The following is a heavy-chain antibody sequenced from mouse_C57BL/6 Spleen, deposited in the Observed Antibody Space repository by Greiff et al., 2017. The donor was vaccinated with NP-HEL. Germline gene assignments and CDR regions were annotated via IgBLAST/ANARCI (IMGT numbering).Heavy chain of an antibody. Sequence: EVQVVESGGDLVKPGGSLKLSCAASGFTFSSYGMSWVRQTPDKRLEWVATISSGGSYTYYPDSVKGRFTISRDNAKNTLYLQMSSLKSEDTAMYYCARQGGTLMYYFDYWGQGTTLTVSS. CDR3: ARQGGTLMYYFDY. D-gene: IGHD4-1*01. CDR2: ISSGGSYT. J-gene: IGHJ2*01. CDR1: GFTFSSYG. V-gene: IGHV5-6*01.